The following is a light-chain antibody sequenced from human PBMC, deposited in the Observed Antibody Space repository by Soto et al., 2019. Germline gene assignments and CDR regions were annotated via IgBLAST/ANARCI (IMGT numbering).Light chain of an antibody. CDR3: QQSNSTPLT. Sequence: DIQMTQSPSSLSASAGERVTITCRASQSISTYLNWYQEKPGKAPKLLIYAASSLQSGVPSRFSGSGSGTDFTLTISSLQPEDFATYYCQQSNSTPLTFGGGTKVEIK. CDR1: QSISTY. V-gene: IGKV1-39*01. CDR2: AAS. J-gene: IGKJ4*01.